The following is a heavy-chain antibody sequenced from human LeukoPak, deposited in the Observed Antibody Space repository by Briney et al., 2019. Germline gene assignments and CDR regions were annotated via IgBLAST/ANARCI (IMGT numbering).Heavy chain of an antibody. V-gene: IGHV1-46*01. CDR1: GYTFTSYY. J-gene: IGHJ6*03. D-gene: IGHD3-10*01. CDR2: INPSGGST. CDR3: ARDYGSGSVVYYYYMDV. Sequence: ASVKVSCKASGYTFTSYYMHWVRQAPGQGLEWMGIINPSGGSTSYAQKFQGRVTMTRDMSTSTVYMELSSLRSEDTAVYYCARDYGSGSVVYYYYMDVWGKGTTVTISS.